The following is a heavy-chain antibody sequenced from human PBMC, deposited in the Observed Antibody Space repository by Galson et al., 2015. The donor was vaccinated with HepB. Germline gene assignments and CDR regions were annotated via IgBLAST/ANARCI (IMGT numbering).Heavy chain of an antibody. V-gene: IGHV4-61*01. CDR2: IYYSGST. J-gene: IGHJ4*02. CDR3: ARGRDSSSWYFGY. Sequence: LSLTCTVSGGSISSSSYFWTWIRQPPGKGLEWLGYIYYSGSTDYNPSLKSRVTISVDTSKNQFSLRLSSVTAADTAIYYCARGRDSSSWYFGYWGQGTLVTVSS. D-gene: IGHD6-13*01. CDR1: GGSISSSSYF.